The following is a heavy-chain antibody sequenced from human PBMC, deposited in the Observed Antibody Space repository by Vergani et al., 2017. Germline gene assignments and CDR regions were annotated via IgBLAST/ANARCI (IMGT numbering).Heavy chain of an antibody. V-gene: IGHV1-69*02. CDR2: IIPILGIA. J-gene: IGHJ6*02. Sequence: QVQLVQSGAEVKKPGSSVKVSCKASGGTFSSYTISWVRQAPGQGLEWMGRIIPILGIANYAQKFQGRVTITADKSTSTAYMELSSLRAEDTAVYYCARWPNYYESSEDYGMDVWGQGTTVTVSS. D-gene: IGHD3-22*01. CDR1: GGTFSSYT. CDR3: ARWPNYYESSEDYGMDV.